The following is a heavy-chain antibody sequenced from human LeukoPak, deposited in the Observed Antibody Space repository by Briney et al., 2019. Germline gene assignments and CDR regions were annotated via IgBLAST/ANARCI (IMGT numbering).Heavy chain of an antibody. CDR1: GFTFSNYW. D-gene: IGHD3-3*01. CDR2: IDQDGSAE. V-gene: IGHV3-7*01. J-gene: IGHJ6*03. Sequence: RSGGSLRLSCAASGFTFSNYWMSWVRQSPGRGLEWVANIDQDGSAEYYVDSVKGRFTISRDNAKNSLYLQMNSLRAEDTAVYYCARAFPVPIRFVIGYYYYYMDVWGKGTTVTVSS. CDR3: ARAFPVPIRFVIGYYYYYMDV.